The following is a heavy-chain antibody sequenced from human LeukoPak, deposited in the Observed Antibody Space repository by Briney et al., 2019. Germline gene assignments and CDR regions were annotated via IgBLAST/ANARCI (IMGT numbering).Heavy chain of an antibody. D-gene: IGHD3-10*01. CDR2: ISGDGGIT. V-gene: IGHV3-23*01. CDR1: GFTLSSHA. J-gene: IGHJ4*02. Sequence: PGGSLRLSCAASGFTLSSHAMSWVRQAPGKGLEWVSAISGDGGITYYAASVKGRFTISRDNSKNTLYLQMNSLRAEDTALYYCAKCAWFGDVPGGDYWGQGILVTVSS. CDR3: AKCAWFGDVPGGDY.